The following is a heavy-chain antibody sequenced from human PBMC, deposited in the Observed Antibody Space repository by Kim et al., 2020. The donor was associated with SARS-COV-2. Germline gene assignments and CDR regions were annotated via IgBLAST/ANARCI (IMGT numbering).Heavy chain of an antibody. Sequence: ASVKVSCKASGYTFTSYAMNWVRQAPGQGLEWMGWINTNTGNPTYAQGFTGRFVFSLDTSVSTAYLQISSLKAEDTAVYYCARGPWRFGELVYWFDPWGQGTLVTVSS. CDR3: ARGPWRFGELVYWFDP. V-gene: IGHV7-4-1*02. CDR2: INTNTGNP. D-gene: IGHD3-10*01. J-gene: IGHJ5*02. CDR1: GYTFTSYA.